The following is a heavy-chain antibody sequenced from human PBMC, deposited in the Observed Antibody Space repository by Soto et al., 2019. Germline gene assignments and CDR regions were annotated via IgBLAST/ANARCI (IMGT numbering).Heavy chain of an antibody. D-gene: IGHD6-13*01. CDR2: ITYNGNE. J-gene: IGHJ6*02. CDR1: GFTFCSYT. CDR3: ARELMPAAGSGDFYAMDV. Sequence: PGCSPRISCAASGFTFCSYTMHCVRQAPGKGLEWVAVITYNGNEYYTDSVRGRFTISRDSSRTTVYLQMNSLRPGDTALYYCARELMPAAGSGDFYAMDVWGQGTTVTVSS. V-gene: IGHV3-30*04.